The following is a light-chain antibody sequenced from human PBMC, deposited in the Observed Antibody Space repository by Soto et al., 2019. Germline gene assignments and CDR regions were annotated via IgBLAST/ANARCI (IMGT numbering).Light chain of an antibody. V-gene: IGLV2-23*01. CDR2: EGS. J-gene: IGLJ1*01. Sequence: QSAPAQPAPVSGSPGQSVTISCTGTSSGVGSYNLGSWYQQHPGKAPKLMIYEGSKRPSGVSNRFSGSKSCNTASLTISGLQAEDEADYYCCSYAGSSTPSYVFGTGTKVTVL. CDR3: CSYAGSSTPSYV. CDR1: SSGVGSYNL.